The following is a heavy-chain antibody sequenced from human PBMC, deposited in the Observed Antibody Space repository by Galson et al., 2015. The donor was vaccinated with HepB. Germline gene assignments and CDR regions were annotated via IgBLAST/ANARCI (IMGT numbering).Heavy chain of an antibody. V-gene: IGHV3-30*02. CDR1: GFTFSSYG. CDR3: ARGPRYSTVTTDEYFQH. CDR2: IRYDGSNK. J-gene: IGHJ1*01. Sequence: SLRLSCAASGFTFSSYGMHWVRQAPGKGLEWVAFIRYDGSNKYYADSVKGRFTISRDNSKNTLYLQMNSLRAEDTAVYYCARGPRYSTVTTDEYFQHWGQGTLVTVSS. D-gene: IGHD4-17*01.